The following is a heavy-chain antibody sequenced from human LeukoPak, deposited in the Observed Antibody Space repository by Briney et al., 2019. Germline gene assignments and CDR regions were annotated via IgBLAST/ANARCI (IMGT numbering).Heavy chain of an antibody. CDR2: ISNDGSKE. V-gene: IGHV3-30*18. J-gene: IGHJ6*02. Sequence: PGRSLRLSCAASGFTHISYGMHWVRQAPGKGLEWVAIISNDGSKEYYADSVKGRFAISRDNSKNTLYLQMNNLRTDDTAVYYCAKRYSGYGDDNYYGMDVWGQGTTVTVSS. D-gene: IGHD5-12*01. CDR3: AKRYSGYGDDNYYGMDV. CDR1: GFTHISYG.